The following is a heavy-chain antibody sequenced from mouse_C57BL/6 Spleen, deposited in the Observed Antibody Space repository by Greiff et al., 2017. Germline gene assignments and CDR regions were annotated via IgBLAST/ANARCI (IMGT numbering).Heavy chain of an antibody. J-gene: IGHJ2*01. Sequence: VQLQQSGPELVKPGASVKLSCKASGYTFTDYCMHWVKQSTVQSLEWIGKINPTDGTTNYNQKFKGKATLTVDQSSSTAYMQRNSLTSEDSAVYYCARSGPCDSCYFDYWGQGTTLTVSS. V-gene: IGHV1-39*01. CDR2: INPTDGTT. CDR3: ARSGPCDSCYFDY. CDR1: GYTFTDYC. D-gene: IGHD3-1*01.